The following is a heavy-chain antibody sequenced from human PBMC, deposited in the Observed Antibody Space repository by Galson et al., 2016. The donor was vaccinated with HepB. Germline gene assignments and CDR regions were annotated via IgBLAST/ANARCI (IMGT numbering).Heavy chain of an antibody. J-gene: IGHJ4*02. D-gene: IGHD1-26*01. Sequence: SLRLSCAASGFTFNHFAMSWVRQAPGKGLEWVSTISRDSGVTYYADSVKGRFTISRDNSKNTLYLQMSSLGADDTAVYYCAKDGSGSQGIFASWGQGTQVSVSS. CDR3: AKDGSGSQGIFAS. V-gene: IGHV3-23*01. CDR2: ISRDSGVT. CDR1: GFTFNHFA.